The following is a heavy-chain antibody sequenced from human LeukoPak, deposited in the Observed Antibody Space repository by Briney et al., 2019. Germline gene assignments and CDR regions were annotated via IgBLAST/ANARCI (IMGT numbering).Heavy chain of an antibody. D-gene: IGHD2-15*01. J-gene: IGHJ6*02. CDR1: GYTLTELS. CDR3: ARPQDIVVVVAATDYYGMDV. V-gene: IGHV1-24*01. Sequence: ASVKVSCKVSGYTLTELSMHWVRQAPGKGLEWMGGFDPEDGETIYAQKFQGRVTMTEDTSTDTAYMELSSLRSEDTAVYYCARPQDIVVVVAATDYYGMDVWGQGTTVTVSS. CDR2: FDPEDGET.